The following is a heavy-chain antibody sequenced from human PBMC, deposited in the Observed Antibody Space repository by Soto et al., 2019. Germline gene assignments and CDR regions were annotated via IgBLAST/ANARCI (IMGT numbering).Heavy chain of an antibody. Sequence: GASVKVSCKASGYTFTSYAMHWVRQAPGQRLEWMGWINAGNGNTKYSQKFQGRVTITRDTSASTAYMELSSLRSEDTAVYYCAREVDGDGDAFDIWGQGTMVTVSS. CDR3: AREVDGDGDAFDI. V-gene: IGHV1-3*01. J-gene: IGHJ3*02. CDR1: GYTFTSYA. CDR2: INAGNGNT. D-gene: IGHD4-17*01.